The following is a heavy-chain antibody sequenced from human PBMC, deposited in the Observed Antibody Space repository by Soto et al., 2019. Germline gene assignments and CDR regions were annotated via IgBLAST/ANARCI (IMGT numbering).Heavy chain of an antibody. V-gene: IGHV1-46*01. Sequence: QVQLVQSGAEVKKPGASVKVSCKASGYSFTTYNIHWVRQAPGPGLEWMGVVNPSSGSTSYAQKFQGRVTLTRDTSTSTVYMELSSLRSEDAAVYCCARWAPDAFHVWGQGTLVTVSS. CDR2: VNPSSGST. J-gene: IGHJ3*01. CDR1: GYSFTTYN. CDR3: ARWAPDAFHV.